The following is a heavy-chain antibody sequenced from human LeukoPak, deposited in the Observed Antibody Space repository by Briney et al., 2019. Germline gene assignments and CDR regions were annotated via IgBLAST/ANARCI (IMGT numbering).Heavy chain of an antibody. Sequence: GGSLRLSCAASGFTFSSYSMNWVRQAPGKGLEWVSSISSSSSYIYYADSVKGRFTISRDNAKNSLYLQMNSLRAEDTAVYYCARDASMVRGVIPKEAWGWFDPWGQGTLVTVSS. CDR2: ISSSSSYI. V-gene: IGHV3-21*01. J-gene: IGHJ5*02. CDR1: GFTFSSYS. CDR3: ARDASMVRGVIPKEAWGWFDP. D-gene: IGHD3-10*01.